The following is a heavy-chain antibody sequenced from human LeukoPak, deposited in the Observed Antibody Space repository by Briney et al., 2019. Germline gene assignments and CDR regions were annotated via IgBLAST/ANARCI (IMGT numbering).Heavy chain of an antibody. J-gene: IGHJ4*02. Sequence: SETLSLTCTVSGGSISSYYWSWIRQPPGKGLEWIGYIYYSGSTNYNPSLKSRVTISVDTSKNQLSLKLSSVTAADTAVYYCARASDSLSFDYWGQGTLVTVSS. CDR3: ARASDSLSFDY. CDR2: IYYSGST. CDR1: GGSISSYY. V-gene: IGHV4-59*01. D-gene: IGHD2-15*01.